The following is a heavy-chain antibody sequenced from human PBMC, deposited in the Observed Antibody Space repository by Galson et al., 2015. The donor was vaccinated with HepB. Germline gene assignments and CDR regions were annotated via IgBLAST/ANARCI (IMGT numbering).Heavy chain of an antibody. CDR3: ARDSRAVAGADDAFDI. CDR1: GYTFTSYG. V-gene: IGHV1-18*01. Sequence: SVKVSCKASGYTFTSYGISWVRQAPGQGLEWMGWISAYNGNTNYAQKLQGRVTMTTDTSTSTAYMELRSLRSDDTAVYYCARDSRAVAGADDAFDIWGQGTMVTVSS. J-gene: IGHJ3*02. D-gene: IGHD6-19*01. CDR2: ISAYNGNT.